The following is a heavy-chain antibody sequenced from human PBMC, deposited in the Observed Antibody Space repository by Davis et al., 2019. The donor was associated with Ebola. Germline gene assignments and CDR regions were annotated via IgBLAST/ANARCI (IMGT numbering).Heavy chain of an antibody. CDR3: VRLVWTPKGFDY. D-gene: IGHD2-21*01. CDR2: TYYSSKWYH. V-gene: IGHV6-1*01. Sequence: PSETLSLTCAISGDSVSGSSGAWNWIRQSPSRGLEWLGRTYYSSKWYHNYAAYVKSRITINPDTSKNQFSLQLNSVTPEDTAVYYCVRLVWTPKGFDYWGQGTQVTVSS. J-gene: IGHJ4*02. CDR1: GDSVSGSSGA.